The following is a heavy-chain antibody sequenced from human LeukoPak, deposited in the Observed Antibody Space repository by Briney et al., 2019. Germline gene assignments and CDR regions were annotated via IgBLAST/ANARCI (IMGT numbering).Heavy chain of an antibody. CDR2: IYYSGST. V-gene: IGHV4-31*03. CDR1: GGSISSGGYY. D-gene: IGHD6-19*01. CDR3: ARVKYSSGWYLGYYFDY. Sequence: TLSLTCTVSGGSISSGGYYWSWIRQHPGKGLEWIGYIYYSGSTYYNPSLKSRVTISVDTSKNQFSLKLSSVTAADTAVYYCARVKYSSGWYLGYYFDYWGQGTLVTVSS. J-gene: IGHJ4*02.